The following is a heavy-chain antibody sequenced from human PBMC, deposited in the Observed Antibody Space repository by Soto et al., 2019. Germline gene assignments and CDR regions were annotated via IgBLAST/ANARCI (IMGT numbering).Heavy chain of an antibody. Sequence: QVQLVESGGGVVQPGTSLRLSCVGSGFTFRSYVIHWVRQAPGKGLEWVALTSYDGSNKDYGDSVKGRFTISRHNSRNTVDLQKDSLRREDTALYYCARWGTTGGLDVWGQGTLVSVSS. D-gene: IGHD3-16*01. V-gene: IGHV3-30*19. CDR2: TSYDGSNK. CDR3: ARWGTTGGLDV. J-gene: IGHJ1*01. CDR1: GFTFRSYV.